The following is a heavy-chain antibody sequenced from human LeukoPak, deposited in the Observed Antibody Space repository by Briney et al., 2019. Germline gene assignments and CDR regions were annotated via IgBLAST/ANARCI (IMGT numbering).Heavy chain of an antibody. CDR3: AKVFCSGGSCYSSSAFDI. CDR2: ISGSGGST. Sequence: PGGSLRLSCAASGFTFSSYAMSWVRQAPGKGLEWVSAISGSGGSTYYADSVKGRFTISRDNSKNTLYLQMNSLRAEDTAVYYCAKVFCSGGSCYSSSAFDIWGQGTMVTVSS. J-gene: IGHJ3*02. CDR1: GFTFSSYA. D-gene: IGHD2-15*01. V-gene: IGHV3-23*01.